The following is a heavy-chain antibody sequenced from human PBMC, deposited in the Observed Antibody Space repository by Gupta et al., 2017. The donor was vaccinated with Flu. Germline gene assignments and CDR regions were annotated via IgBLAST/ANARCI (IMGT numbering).Heavy chain of an antibody. Sequence: PGKGLDWVSTISRSDGSTYYADSVKGRFTISRDNSKNTLYLQMNSLRAGDTAVYYCAKRQYTGSYFGYGLDVWGQGTTVTVS. V-gene: IGHV3-23*01. CDR2: ISRSDGST. D-gene: IGHD1-26*01. J-gene: IGHJ6*02. CDR3: AKRQYTGSYFGYGLDV.